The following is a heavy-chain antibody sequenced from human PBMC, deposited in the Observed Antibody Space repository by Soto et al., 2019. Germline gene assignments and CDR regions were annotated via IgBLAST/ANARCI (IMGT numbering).Heavy chain of an antibody. CDR3: ARDRPAYCGGDCYSDGSIDY. V-gene: IGHV1-18*01. CDR2: ISPYNGNT. CDR1: DKTFLSYG. J-gene: IGHJ4*02. D-gene: IGHD2-21*02. Sequence: PSVKVSCKASDKTFLSYGISWVRQGPGQGLEWMGWISPYNGNTNYAQKLQGRVTMTTDTSTSTAYMELRSLRSDDTAVYYCARDRPAYCGGDCYSDGSIDYWGQGTLVTVSS.